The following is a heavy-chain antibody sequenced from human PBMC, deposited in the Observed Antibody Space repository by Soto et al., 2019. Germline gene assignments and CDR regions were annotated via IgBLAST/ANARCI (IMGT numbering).Heavy chain of an antibody. CDR3: TGGTYSDY. D-gene: IGHD1-1*01. CDR1: GFSFTSYA. V-gene: IGHV3-23*01. CDR2: IGGSGTVT. Sequence: EVQLLQSGGDLVQPRGSLRLSCAASGFSFTSYAMSWVRQAPGKGLEWVSLIGGSGTVTYYADSVKGRFTVSRDNSKKTVDLEMNDLRVEDTAIYYCTGGTYSDYWGQGTLVNVSS. J-gene: IGHJ4*02.